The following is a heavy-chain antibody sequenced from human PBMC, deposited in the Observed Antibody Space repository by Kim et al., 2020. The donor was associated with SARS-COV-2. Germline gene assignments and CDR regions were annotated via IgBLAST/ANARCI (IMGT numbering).Heavy chain of an antibody. D-gene: IGHD3-3*01. CDR2: ISYDGSNE. CDR3: ARCSGEKYDFWSGYYCYFEY. J-gene: IGHJ4*02. Sequence: GGSLRLSCAASGFTFSNYGMHWVRQAPGKGLEWVALISYDGSNEYYADSVKGRFTISRDNSKYTLYLQMNSLRPEDTAVYYCARCSGEKYDFWSGYYCYFEYWGQGTLVTVSS. V-gene: IGHV3-30*03. CDR1: GFTFSNYG.